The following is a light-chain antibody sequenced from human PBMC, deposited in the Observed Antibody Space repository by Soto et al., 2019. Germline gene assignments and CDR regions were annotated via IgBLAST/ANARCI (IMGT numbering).Light chain of an antibody. Sequence: QSVLTQPPSVSGAPGQRVTISCAGSSSNIGAGYDVHWYQHLPGTAPKLLIYDNNNRPSGVPDRCSGSKSGTSASLAITGLQAEDEADYYCQAYDSSLSAPYVFGTGTKVTVL. CDR1: SSNIGAGYD. J-gene: IGLJ1*01. V-gene: IGLV1-40*01. CDR2: DNN. CDR3: QAYDSSLSAPYV.